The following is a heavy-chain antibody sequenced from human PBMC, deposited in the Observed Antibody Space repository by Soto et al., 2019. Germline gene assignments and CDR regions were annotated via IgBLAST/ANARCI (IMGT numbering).Heavy chain of an antibody. CDR2: ISGNGDNT. J-gene: IGHJ2*01. CDR1: GFTFSTYA. D-gene: IGHD2-15*01. Sequence: GGSLRLSCAASGFTFSTYAMSWVRQAPGKGLEWVSTISGNGDNTYYADSVKGWFAISRDNSENTLYVQIDSLRVEDTAVYFCAKVRSRYCSGGSCYPVPYSDFWGRGTLVPVSP. CDR3: AKVRSRYCSGGSCYPVPYSDF. V-gene: IGHV3-23*01.